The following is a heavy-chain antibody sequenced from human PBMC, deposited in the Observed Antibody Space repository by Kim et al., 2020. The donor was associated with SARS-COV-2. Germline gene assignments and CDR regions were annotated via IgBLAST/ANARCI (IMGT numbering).Heavy chain of an antibody. V-gene: IGHV4-39*07. CDR3: ARDSSYYYDSSKYLDY. CDR1: GGSISSSSYY. D-gene: IGHD3-22*01. Sequence: SETLSLTCTVSGGSISSSSYYWGWIRQPPGKGLEGIGSIYYSGSTYYNPSLKSRVTISVDTSKNQFSLKLSSVTAADTAVYYCARDSSYYYDSSKYLDYWGQGTLVTVSS. CDR2: IYYSGST. J-gene: IGHJ4*02.